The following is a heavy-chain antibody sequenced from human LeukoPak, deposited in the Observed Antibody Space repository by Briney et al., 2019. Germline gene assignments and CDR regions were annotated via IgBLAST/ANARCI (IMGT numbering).Heavy chain of an antibody. CDR2: IFHSGST. CDR1: DYSISSGYY. D-gene: IGHD6-13*01. CDR3: AREGSSWYDY. J-gene: IGHJ4*02. V-gene: IGHV4-38-2*02. Sequence: SETLSLTCTVSDYSISSGYYWGWIRQPPGKGLEWIGSIFHSGSTYYTPSLKSRVTISVDTSKNQFSLKLNSVTAADTAVYYCAREGSSWYDYWGQGTLVTVSS.